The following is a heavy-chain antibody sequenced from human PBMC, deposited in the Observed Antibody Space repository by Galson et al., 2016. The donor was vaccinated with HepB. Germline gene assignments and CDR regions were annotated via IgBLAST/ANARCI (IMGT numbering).Heavy chain of an antibody. J-gene: IGHJ2*01. CDR2: IWYDGSNK. D-gene: IGHD3-3*01. V-gene: IGHV3-33*06. CDR1: GFTFSSYG. CDR3: AKRRGEEMTIFGVEHTKGDLWYFDL. Sequence: SLRLSCAASGFTFSSYGMHWVRQAPGRGLEWVALIWYDGSNKYYADSAKGRFTISRDNSKNTLYLQMNSLRAEDMALYHCAKRRGEEMTIFGVEHTKGDLWYFDLWGRGTLVIVSS.